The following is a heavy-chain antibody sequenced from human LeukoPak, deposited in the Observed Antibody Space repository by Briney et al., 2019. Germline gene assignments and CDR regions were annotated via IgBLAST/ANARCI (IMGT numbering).Heavy chain of an antibody. V-gene: IGHV1-69*05. CDR2: IIPLFGTA. J-gene: IGHJ4*02. CDR3: ARVFARGGEITGSYYYY. Sequence: SVKVSCKASGGTFSTYAVNWVRQAPGQGLEWLGGIIPLFGTANYAQKFRGRVTITTDESTSTAYMELSSLRSEDTAIYYCARVFARGGEITGSYYYYWGQGTLVTVSS. CDR1: GGTFSTYA. D-gene: IGHD3-10*01.